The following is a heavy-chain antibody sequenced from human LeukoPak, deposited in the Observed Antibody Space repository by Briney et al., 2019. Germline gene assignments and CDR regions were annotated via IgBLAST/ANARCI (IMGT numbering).Heavy chain of an antibody. J-gene: IGHJ4*02. Sequence: GGSLRLSCAASGFTFNNYGMNWVRQAPGKGLEWVSAISGSGGSTYYADSVKGRFTISRDNSKNTLYLQMNSLSVEDTALYYCARDIQSSYWGQGTLVTVSS. CDR2: ISGSGGST. CDR1: GFTFNNYG. V-gene: IGHV3-23*01. CDR3: ARDIQSSY.